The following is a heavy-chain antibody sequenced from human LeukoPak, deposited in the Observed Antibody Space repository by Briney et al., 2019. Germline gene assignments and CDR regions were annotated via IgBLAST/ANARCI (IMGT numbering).Heavy chain of an antibody. J-gene: IGHJ4*02. D-gene: IGHD3-10*01. CDR1: GGSIGSYY. CDR2: IYYSGST. V-gene: IGHV4-59*01. CDR3: ARARGGRGVIED. Sequence: SETLSLTCTVSGGSIGSYYWSWIRQPPGKGLEWIGYIYYSGSTNYNPSLKSRVTISVDTSKNQFSLKLSSVTAADTAVYYCARARGGRGVIEDWGQGTLVTVSS.